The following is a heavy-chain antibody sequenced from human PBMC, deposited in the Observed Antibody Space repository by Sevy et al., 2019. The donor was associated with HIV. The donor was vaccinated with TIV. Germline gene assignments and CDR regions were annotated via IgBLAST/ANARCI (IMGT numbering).Heavy chain of an antibody. J-gene: IGHJ6*03. CDR1: GYSFTSYW. CDR2: IYPGDSDT. D-gene: IGHD3-3*01. CDR3: ARHQPIYDFWSGYYYYYYYMDV. V-gene: IGHV5-51*01. Sequence: GSLKISCKGSGYSFTSYWIGWVRQMPGKGLEWMGIIYPGDSDTRYSPSFQGQVTISADKSISTAYLQWSSLKASDTAMYYCARHQPIYDFWSGYYYYYYYMDVWGKGTTVTVSS.